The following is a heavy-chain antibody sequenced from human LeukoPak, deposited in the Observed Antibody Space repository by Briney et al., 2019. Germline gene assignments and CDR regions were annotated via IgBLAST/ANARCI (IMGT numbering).Heavy chain of an antibody. Sequence: GGSLRLSCAAPGFTFDDYAMHWVRQPPGKGLEWVSFISWDGGSTYYEDSVKGRFTISRDNSKNSLYLQMNTLRTEDTALYYCARELPDESPIDYWGQGTLVTVSS. D-gene: IGHD1-26*01. CDR2: ISWDGGST. J-gene: IGHJ4*02. CDR3: ARELPDESPIDY. V-gene: IGHV3-43*02. CDR1: GFTFDDYA.